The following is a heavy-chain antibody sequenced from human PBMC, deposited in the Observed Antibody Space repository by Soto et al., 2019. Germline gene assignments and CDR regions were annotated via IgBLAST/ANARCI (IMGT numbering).Heavy chain of an antibody. CDR1: GFTFSSYG. D-gene: IGHD3-10*01. CDR3: AKKGYYYGSGSPGYFDY. Sequence: GGSLRLSCAASGFTFSSYGMHWVRQAPGKGLEWVAVISYDGSNKYYADSVKGRFTISRDNSKNTLYLQMNSLRAEDTAVYYCAKKGYYYGSGSPGYFDYWGQGTLVTVSS. V-gene: IGHV3-30*18. J-gene: IGHJ4*02. CDR2: ISYDGSNK.